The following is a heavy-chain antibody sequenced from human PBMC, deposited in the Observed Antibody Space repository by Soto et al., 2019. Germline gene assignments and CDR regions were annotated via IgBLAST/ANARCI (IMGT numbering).Heavy chain of an antibody. D-gene: IGHD3-10*01. CDR2: INAGNGNT. CDR1: GYTFTSYA. Sequence: QVQLVQSGAEVKKPGASVKVSCKASGYTFTSYAMHWVRQAPGQRLEWMGWINAGNGNTKYSQKFQGRVTITRDTSASTAYMELSSLRSEDTAVYYCARARPVWFGDATTPFDYWGQGTLVTVSS. J-gene: IGHJ4*02. V-gene: IGHV1-3*01. CDR3: ARARPVWFGDATTPFDY.